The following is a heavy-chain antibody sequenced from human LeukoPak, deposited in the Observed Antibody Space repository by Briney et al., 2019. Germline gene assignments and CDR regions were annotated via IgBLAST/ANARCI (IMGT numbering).Heavy chain of an antibody. Sequence: GRSLRLSCAASGFTFSSYGMHWVRQAPGKGLEWVAVISYDGSNKYYADSVKGRFTISRDNSKNTLYLQMNSLRAEDTAVYYCARVVDTDTGASFDIWGQGTMVTVSS. V-gene: IGHV3-30*03. CDR2: ISYDGSNK. CDR3: ARVVDTDTGASFDI. D-gene: IGHD5-18*01. J-gene: IGHJ3*02. CDR1: GFTFSSYG.